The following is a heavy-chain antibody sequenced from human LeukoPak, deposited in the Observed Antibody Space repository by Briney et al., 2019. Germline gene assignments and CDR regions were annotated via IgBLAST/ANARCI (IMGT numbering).Heavy chain of an antibody. Sequence: PSETLSLTCTVSGGSISSSSYYWGWIRQPPGKGLEWIGSIYYSGSTYYNPSLKSRVTISVDTSKNQFSLKLSSVTAADTAVYYCARHDNWNYGFEPWGQGTLVTVSS. V-gene: IGHV4-39*01. CDR3: ARHDNWNYGFEP. J-gene: IGHJ5*02. CDR1: GGSISSSSYY. D-gene: IGHD1-7*01. CDR2: IYYSGST.